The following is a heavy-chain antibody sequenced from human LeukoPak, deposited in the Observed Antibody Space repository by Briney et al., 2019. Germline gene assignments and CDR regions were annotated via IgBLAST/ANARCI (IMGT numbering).Heavy chain of an antibody. V-gene: IGHV4-59*01. CDR3: ARGRYNDYGFDY. Sequence: SETLSLTCTVSGDSISSYYWSWIRQPPGKELEWIGYLYYSGSTNYNPSFKSRVTMSVDTSKNQFSLKLNSMTAADTAVYFCARGRYNDYGFDYWGQGTLVTVSS. J-gene: IGHJ4*02. CDR2: LYYSGST. D-gene: IGHD4-17*01. CDR1: GDSISSYY.